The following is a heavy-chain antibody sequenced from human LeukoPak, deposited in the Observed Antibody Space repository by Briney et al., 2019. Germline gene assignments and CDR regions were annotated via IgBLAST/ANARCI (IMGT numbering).Heavy chain of an antibody. CDR3: ARVTGLTGLSGSFLH. J-gene: IGHJ1*01. CDR2: ISSSSTTI. D-gene: IGHD3-3*01. V-gene: IGHV3-48*04. Sequence: PGGSLRLSCAASGFTFSDYTLNWVRQAPGKGLEWVSYISSSSTTIYYADSVKGRFTISRDNAKNSLYLQMNSLRAEDTAVYYCARVTGLTGLSGSFLHWGQGTLVIVSS. CDR1: GFTFSDYT.